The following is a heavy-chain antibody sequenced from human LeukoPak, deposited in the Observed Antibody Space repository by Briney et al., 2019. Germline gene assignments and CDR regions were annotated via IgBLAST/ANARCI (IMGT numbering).Heavy chain of an antibody. V-gene: IGHV3-21*01. CDR3: ARDAYGSGWYGLDY. CDR2: ISSSSYI. J-gene: IGHJ4*02. D-gene: IGHD6-19*01. Sequence: GGSLRLSCAASGFTFSSYAMNWVRQAPGKGLEWVSSISSSSYIYYADSVKGRFTISRDNAKNSLYLQMNSLRAEDTAVYYCARDAYGSGWYGLDYWGQGTLVTVSS. CDR1: GFTFSSYA.